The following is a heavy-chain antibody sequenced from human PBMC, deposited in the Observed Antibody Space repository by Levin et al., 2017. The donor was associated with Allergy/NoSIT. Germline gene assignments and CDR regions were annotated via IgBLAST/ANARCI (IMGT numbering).Heavy chain of an antibody. V-gene: IGHV3-23*01. CDR3: ARVRGAYYFDY. Sequence: LSLTCAASGFTFSSYAMSWVRQAPGKGLEWISAISGSGGNTHYADSVKGRFAISRDNSKNTLWLQMNSLRAEDTAVYFCARVRGAYYFDYWGQGTLVTVSS. D-gene: IGHD1-26*01. J-gene: IGHJ4*02. CDR2: ISGSGGNT. CDR1: GFTFSSYA.